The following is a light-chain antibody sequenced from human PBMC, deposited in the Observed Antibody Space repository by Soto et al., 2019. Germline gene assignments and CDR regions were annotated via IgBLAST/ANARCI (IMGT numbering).Light chain of an antibody. J-gene: IGKJ1*01. V-gene: IGKV1-5*01. Sequence: DIQMTPSPSTLSASVGDRVTITCRASQSISSWLAWYQQKPGKAPKLLIYDASSLESGVPSRFSGSGSGTHFTLTISSLQPEDVATYYCLQDYSYPWTFGQGTKVDI. CDR1: QSISSW. CDR3: LQDYSYPWT. CDR2: DAS.